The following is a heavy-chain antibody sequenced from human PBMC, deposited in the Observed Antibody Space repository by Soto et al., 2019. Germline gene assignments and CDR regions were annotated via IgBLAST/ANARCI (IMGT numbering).Heavy chain of an antibody. CDR1: GGSISSSSYY. CDR3: AKDPVLGAARPFDY. V-gene: IGHV4-39*02. Sequence: PSETLSLTCTVSGGSISSSSYYWGWIRQPPGKGLEWIGSIYYSGSTYYNPSLKSRVALSVDTSKNQFSLKLSSVTAADTAVYYCAKDPVLGAARPFDYWGQGTLVTVSS. J-gene: IGHJ4*02. CDR2: IYYSGST. D-gene: IGHD6-6*01.